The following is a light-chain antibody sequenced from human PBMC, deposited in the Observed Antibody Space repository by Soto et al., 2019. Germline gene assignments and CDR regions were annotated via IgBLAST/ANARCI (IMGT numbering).Light chain of an antibody. CDR2: DAA. Sequence: DIQMTQSPSSLSASVGDRVTITCQASQDITNYLNWYQQNPGKAPRLLLYDAASLETGVPSRFSGSGSGTDFTFTISSLQPEDIATYYCQHYDHLPITFGQGTRLEIK. J-gene: IGKJ5*01. V-gene: IGKV1-33*01. CDR3: QHYDHLPIT. CDR1: QDITNY.